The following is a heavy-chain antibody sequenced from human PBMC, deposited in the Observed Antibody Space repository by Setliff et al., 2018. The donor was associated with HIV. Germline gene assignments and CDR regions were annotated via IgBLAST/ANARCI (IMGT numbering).Heavy chain of an antibody. CDR2: LYYTGRA. J-gene: IGHJ6*03. CDR1: GGSINNYF. CDR3: ARDGYNYKKGTSYMDV. V-gene: IGHV4-59*01. D-gene: IGHD5-12*01. Sequence: PSETLSLTCTVSGGSINNYFWSWIWQPPGKGLEWLGCLYYTGRANYNPSLKSRLTVSVDTSKYQFSLKLSSVTAADTAVYYCARDGYNYKKGTSYMDVWGKGTTVTVSS.